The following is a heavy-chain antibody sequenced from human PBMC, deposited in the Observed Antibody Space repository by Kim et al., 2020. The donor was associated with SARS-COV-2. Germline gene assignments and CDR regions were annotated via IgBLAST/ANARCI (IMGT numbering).Heavy chain of an antibody. D-gene: IGHD2-2*01. V-gene: IGHV1-69*04. CDR2: IIPILGIA. Sequence: SVKVSCKASGGTFSSYAISWVRQAPGQGLEWMRRIIPILGIANYAQKFQGRVTITADKSTSTAYMELSSLRSEDTAVYYCARGDQLQTGHAFDIWGQGTMVTVSS. J-gene: IGHJ3*02. CDR1: GGTFSSYA. CDR3: ARGDQLQTGHAFDI.